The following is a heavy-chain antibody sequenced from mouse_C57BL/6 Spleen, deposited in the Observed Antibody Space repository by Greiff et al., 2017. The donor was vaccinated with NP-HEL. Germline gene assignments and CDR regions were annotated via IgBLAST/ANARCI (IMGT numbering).Heavy chain of an antibody. CDR1: GFTFSSYG. CDR3: ASTLANWDYFDY. V-gene: IGHV5-6*01. D-gene: IGHD4-1*01. CDR2: ISSGGSYT. Sequence: EVKLVESGGDLVKPGGSLKLSCAASGFTFSSYGMSWVRQTPDKRLEWVATISSGGSYTYYPDSVKGRFTISRDNAKNTLYLQMSSLKSEDTAMYYCASTLANWDYFDYWGQGTTLTVSS. J-gene: IGHJ2*01.